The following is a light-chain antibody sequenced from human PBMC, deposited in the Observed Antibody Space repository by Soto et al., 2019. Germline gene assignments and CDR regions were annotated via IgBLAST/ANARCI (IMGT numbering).Light chain of an antibody. Sequence: QSVLTQPASVSGSPGQSITISCTGTSSDVGSDNLVSWYQQHPGKAAKLMIYEGSKRPSGVSNRFSGSKSGNTASLTISGLQAEDEADYYCCSYAGSSTAIFGGGTKLTVL. J-gene: IGLJ2*01. V-gene: IGLV2-23*01. CDR3: CSYAGSSTAI. CDR2: EGS. CDR1: SSDVGSDNL.